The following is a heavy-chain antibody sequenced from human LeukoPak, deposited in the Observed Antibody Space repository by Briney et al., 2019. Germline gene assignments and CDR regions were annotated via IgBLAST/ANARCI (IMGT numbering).Heavy chain of an antibody. Sequence: GGSLRLSCAASGFTFSSYAMSWVRQAPGKGLEWVSSISSSSSYIYYADSVKGRFTISRDNAKNSLYLQMNSLRAEDTALYYCAKDTASPRARQEPHYLYYYYYGMDVWGQGTTVTVSS. D-gene: IGHD6-6*01. CDR3: AKDTASPRARQEPHYLYYYYYGMDV. J-gene: IGHJ6*02. CDR1: GFTFSSYA. CDR2: ISSSSSYI. V-gene: IGHV3-21*04.